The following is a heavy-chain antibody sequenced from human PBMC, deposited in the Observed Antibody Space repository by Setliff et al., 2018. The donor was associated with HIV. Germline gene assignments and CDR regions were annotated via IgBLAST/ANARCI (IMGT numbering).Heavy chain of an antibody. CDR3: VVVVALPLIKYYFDY. D-gene: IGHD2-15*01. J-gene: IGHJ4*02. V-gene: IGHV4-34*01. Sequence: SETLSLTCTVSGGSISSYYWSWIRQPPGKGLEWIGEINHSGSTNYNPSLKSRVTISVDTSKNQFSLKLSSVTAADTAVYYCVVVVALPLIKYYFDYWGQGTLVTVSS. CDR2: INHSGST. CDR1: GGSISSYY.